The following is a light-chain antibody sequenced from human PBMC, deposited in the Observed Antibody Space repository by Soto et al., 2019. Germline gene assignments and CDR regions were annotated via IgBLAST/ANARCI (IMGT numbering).Light chain of an antibody. CDR1: QSVLYSSNNKNY. CDR2: WAS. Sequence: DIVMTQSPDSLAVSLGERATINCKSNQSVLYSSNNKNYLAWYQQKPGQPPKLLIYWASTRESGVPDRFSGSGSGTDFTLTISSLQAEDVAVYYCQQYYGTLYTFGQGTKLEIK. J-gene: IGKJ2*01. V-gene: IGKV4-1*01. CDR3: QQYYGTLYT.